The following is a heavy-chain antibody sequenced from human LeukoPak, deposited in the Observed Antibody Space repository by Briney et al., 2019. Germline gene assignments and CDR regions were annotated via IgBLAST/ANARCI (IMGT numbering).Heavy chain of an antibody. V-gene: IGHV4-30-2*01. D-gene: IGHD6-13*01. Sequence: PSETLSLTCSVTGGSVSSRFYYWSWIRQPPGQGLVSIGYIYHNGDTYFSPSLKSRVTMSVDRSRNEFSLKLSSVTAADTAIYYCARLEGPAGGTVYHYMAVWGKGTTVTVSS. CDR1: GGSVSSRFYY. J-gene: IGHJ6*03. CDR3: ARLEGPAGGTVYHYMAV. CDR2: IYHNGDT.